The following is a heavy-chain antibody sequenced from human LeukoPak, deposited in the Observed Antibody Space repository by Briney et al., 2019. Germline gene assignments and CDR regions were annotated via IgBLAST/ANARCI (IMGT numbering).Heavy chain of an antibody. D-gene: IGHD2-2*02. V-gene: IGHV4-4*02. CDR2: IYHSGST. Sequence: SGTLSLTCAVSSGSISSSNWWSWVRQPPGKGLEWIGEIYHSGSTNYNPSLKSRVTISVDKSKNQFSLKLSSVTAADTAVYYCARKSPYCSSTSCYNWYFDLWGRGTLVTVSS. CDR3: ARKSPYCSSTSCYNWYFDL. CDR1: SGSISSSNW. J-gene: IGHJ2*01.